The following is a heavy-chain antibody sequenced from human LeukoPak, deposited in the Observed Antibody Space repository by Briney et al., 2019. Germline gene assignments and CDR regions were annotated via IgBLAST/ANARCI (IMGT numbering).Heavy chain of an antibody. CDR1: GFTSSSYA. D-gene: IGHD3-10*01. CDR3: TREYGSQSYYYDY. V-gene: IGHV3-23*01. J-gene: IGHJ4*02. CDR2: ISGSGDST. Sequence: GGSLRLSCAASGFTSSSYAMTWVRQAPGKGLEWVSAISGSGDSTHYADSVKGRLTISRDNSKNTLYLQMNSLRAEDTAVYYCTREYGSQSYYYDYWGQGTLVTVSS.